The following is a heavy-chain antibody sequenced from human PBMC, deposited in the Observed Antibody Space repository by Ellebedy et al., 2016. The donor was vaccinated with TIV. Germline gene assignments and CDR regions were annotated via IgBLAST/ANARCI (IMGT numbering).Heavy chain of an antibody. D-gene: IGHD5-12*01. CDR1: GFTFSNYW. J-gene: IGHJ4*02. V-gene: IGHV3-7*01. Sequence: PGGSLRLSCAASGFTFSNYWMTWVRQAPGKGQECVANIKQDGSEKYYVDSVKGRFTISKDNSKNSLYLQMNSLRADDTALYYCASAARGSGAYESFWGQGTLVTVSS. CDR2: IKQDGSEK. CDR3: ASAARGSGAYESF.